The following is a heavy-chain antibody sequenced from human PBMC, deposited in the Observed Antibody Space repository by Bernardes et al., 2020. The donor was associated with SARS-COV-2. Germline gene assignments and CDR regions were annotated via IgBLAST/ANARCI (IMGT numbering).Heavy chain of an antibody. CDR1: GFTFSDYA. CDR2: ISYGGSGT. CDR3: SKGANPIAVAGPFDY. V-gene: IGHV3-23*01. J-gene: IGHJ4*02. Sequence: GGSLRLSCAASGFTFSDYAMTWVRQAPGKGLEWVSAISYGGSGTHYAESVKGRFIISRDNSKKMVYLQMNSLRDEDTAVYYCSKGANPIAVAGPFDYWGQGTQVTVSS. D-gene: IGHD6-19*01.